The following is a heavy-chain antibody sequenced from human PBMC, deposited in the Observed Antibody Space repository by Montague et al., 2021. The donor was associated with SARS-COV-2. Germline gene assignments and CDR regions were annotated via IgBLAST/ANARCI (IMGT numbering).Heavy chain of an antibody. J-gene: IGHJ3*02. V-gene: IGHV3-11*01. Sequence: SLRLSCAASGSTFSDYYMNWIRQAPGKGLEWVSHITSSSSHLYYXXSLKGRFTISRDNAKNSLYLQMNSLRAEDTAVYYCAREHNYDSGRRDGFDIWGQGTVVTVSS. CDR1: GSTFSDYY. CDR3: AREHNYDSGRRDGFDI. CDR2: ITSSSSHL. D-gene: IGHD3-10*01.